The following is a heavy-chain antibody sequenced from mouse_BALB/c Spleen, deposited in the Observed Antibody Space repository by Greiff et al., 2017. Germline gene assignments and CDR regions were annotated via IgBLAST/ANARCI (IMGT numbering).Heavy chain of an antibody. CDR1: GYTFTSYT. V-gene: IGHV1-4*02. CDR3: SRRLYGNFPFDY. D-gene: IGHD2-1*01. CDR2: INPSSGYT. Sequence: VQLQQSAAELARPGASVKMSCKASGYTFTSYTMHWVKQRPGQGLEWIGYINPSSGYTEYNQKFKDKTTLTADKSSSTAYMQLSSLTSEDSAVYYCSRRLYGNFPFDYWGQGTTLTVSS. J-gene: IGHJ2*01.